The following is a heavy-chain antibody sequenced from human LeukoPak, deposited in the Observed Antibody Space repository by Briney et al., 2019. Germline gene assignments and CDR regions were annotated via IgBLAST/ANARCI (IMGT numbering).Heavy chain of an antibody. D-gene: IGHD2-8*01. CDR2: INPNSGGT. V-gene: IGHV1-2*02. J-gene: IGHJ1*01. Sequence: ASVKVSCKASGYTFTVYYMHWVRQAPGRGLEWMGWINPNSGGTNYAQKFQGRVTMTRDTSISTAYMELSRLRSDDTAVYYCARETDELMVYATEYFQHWGQGTLVTVSS. CDR1: GYTFTVYY. CDR3: ARETDELMVYATEYFQH.